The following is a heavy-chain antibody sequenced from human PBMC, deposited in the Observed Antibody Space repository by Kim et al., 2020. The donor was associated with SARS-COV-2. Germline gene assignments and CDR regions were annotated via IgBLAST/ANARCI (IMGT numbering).Heavy chain of an antibody. V-gene: IGHV1-3*01. D-gene: IGHD3-10*01. J-gene: IGHJ4*02. CDR3: ASSGGSGSYYNGAYFY. Sequence: ASVKVSCKASGYTFTSYAMHWVRQAPGQRLEWMGWINAGNGNTKYSQKFQGRVTITRDTSASTAYMELSSLRSEDTAVYYCASSGGSGSYYNGAYFYWGQGTLVTVSS. CDR2: INAGNGNT. CDR1: GYTFTSYA.